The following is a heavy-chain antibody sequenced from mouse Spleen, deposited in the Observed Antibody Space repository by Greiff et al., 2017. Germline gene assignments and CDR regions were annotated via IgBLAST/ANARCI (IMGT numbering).Heavy chain of an antibody. V-gene: IGHV14-4*01. CDR3: TTFITTVVAGDY. J-gene: IGHJ2*01. D-gene: IGHD1-1*01. CDR1: GFNIKDDY. CDR2: IDPENGDT. Sequence: LVESGAELVRPGASVKLSCTASGFNIKDDYMHWVKQRPEQGLEWIGWIDPENGDTEYASKFQGKATITADTSSNTAYLQLSSLTSEDTAVYYCTTFITTVVAGDYWGQGTTLTVSS.